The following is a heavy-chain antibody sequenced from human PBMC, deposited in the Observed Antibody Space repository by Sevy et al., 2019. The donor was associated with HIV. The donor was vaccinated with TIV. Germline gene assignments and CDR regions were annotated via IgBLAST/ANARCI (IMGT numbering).Heavy chain of an antibody. CDR1: GFTFSSYE. J-gene: IGHJ1*01. CDR3: AREDGSRQYFQY. D-gene: IGHD6-13*01. CDR2: ISNSGSII. V-gene: IGHV3-48*03. Sequence: GGSLRLSCVISGFTFSSYEMSWVRQAPGKGLEWVSQISNSGSIIYYEDSVKGRFTISRDNAKNSLYLQMNSLRAEDTAVYYCAREDGSRQYFQYWGQGTLVTVSS.